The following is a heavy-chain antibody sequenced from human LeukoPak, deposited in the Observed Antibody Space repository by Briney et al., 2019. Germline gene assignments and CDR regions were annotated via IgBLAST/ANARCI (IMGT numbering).Heavy chain of an antibody. V-gene: IGHV3-33*08. D-gene: IGHD1-1*01. CDR2: IAYDGSRA. CDR3: TRYNNDHFDY. CDR1: GFTFSSYG. Sequence: GRSLRLSCAASGFTFSSYGMHWVRQAPGKGLEWVAVIAYDGSRAFYADSVKGRFTISRDNSKNTMSVQMDDLRAEDTAVYYCTRYNNDHFDYWGQGTLVTVSS. J-gene: IGHJ4*02.